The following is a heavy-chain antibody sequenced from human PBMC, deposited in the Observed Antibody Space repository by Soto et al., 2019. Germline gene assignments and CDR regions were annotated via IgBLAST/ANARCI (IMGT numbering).Heavy chain of an antibody. CDR3: ARDSYSSSWYADYVDY. D-gene: IGHD6-13*01. CDR1: GFTFSSYS. Sequence: EVQLVESGGGLVKPGGSLRLSCAASGFTFSSYSMNWVRQAPGKGLEWVSSISRSSSYIYYADSVKGRFTISRDNAKNSLYLQMNSLRAEDTAVYYCARDSYSSSWYADYVDYWGQGTLVTVSS. CDR2: ISRSSSYI. J-gene: IGHJ4*02. V-gene: IGHV3-21*01.